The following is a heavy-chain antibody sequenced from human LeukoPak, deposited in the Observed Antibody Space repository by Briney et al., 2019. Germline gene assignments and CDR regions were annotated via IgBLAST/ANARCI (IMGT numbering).Heavy chain of an antibody. CDR3: ARGRSYDILTGYLFDH. D-gene: IGHD3-9*01. V-gene: IGHV1-2*02. CDR2: INPNSGGT. J-gene: IGHJ4*02. CDR1: GYTFTGYS. Sequence: GGSVKVSCKASGYTFTGYSMHWVRQAPGQGLEWMGWINPNSGGTNYAQKFQGRVTVTRDTSINTAYIELSRLTSDDTAVYYCARGRSYDILTGYLFDHWGQGTLVTVSS.